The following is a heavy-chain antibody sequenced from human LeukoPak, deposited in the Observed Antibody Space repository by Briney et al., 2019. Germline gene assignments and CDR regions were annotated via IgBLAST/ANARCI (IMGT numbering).Heavy chain of an antibody. CDR2: IKSNASGGTA. Sequence: GGSLRLSCAASGFNFRIAWMSWVRQAPGKGLEWVGRIKSNASGGTAVHAAPVRGRFTISRDDSKSTLYLQMTSLTTEDTAVYYCTTGGRYWGQGTLVTVSS. J-gene: IGHJ4*02. V-gene: IGHV3-15*01. CDR3: TTGGRY. CDR1: GFNFRIAW.